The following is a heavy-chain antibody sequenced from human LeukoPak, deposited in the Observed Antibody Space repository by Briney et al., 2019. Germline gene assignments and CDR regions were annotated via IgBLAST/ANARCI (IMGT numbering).Heavy chain of an antibody. CDR2: ISGSGGST. Sequence: PGGSLRLSCAASGFTFSSYAMSWVRQAPGKGLEWVSAISGSGGSTYYADSVKGRFTISRDNSKNTLYLQMNSLRAEDTAVYYCAKYGTVYYYYGMDVWGQGTTVTVSS. CDR1: GFTFSSYA. V-gene: IGHV3-23*01. D-gene: IGHD1-1*01. J-gene: IGHJ6*02. CDR3: AKYGTVYYYYGMDV.